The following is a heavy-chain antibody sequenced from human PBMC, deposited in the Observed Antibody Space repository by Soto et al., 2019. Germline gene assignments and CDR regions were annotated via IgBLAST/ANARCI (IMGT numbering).Heavy chain of an antibody. CDR2: INHSGST. CDR1: GGSFSGYY. Sequence: SETLSLTCAVYGGSFSGYYWSWIRQPPGKGLEWIGEINHSGSTNYNPSLKSRVTISVDTSKNQFSLKLSSVTAADTAVYYCARSYNNTWTSWGPWGQGTLVTVSS. CDR3: ARSYNNTWTSWGP. D-gene: IGHD1-20*01. J-gene: IGHJ5*02. V-gene: IGHV4-34*01.